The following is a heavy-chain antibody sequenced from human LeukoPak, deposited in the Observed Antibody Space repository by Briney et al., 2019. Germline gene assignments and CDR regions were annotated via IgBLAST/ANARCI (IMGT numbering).Heavy chain of an antibody. Sequence: ASVKVSCNASGYTFTSYYMHWVRQAPGQGLEWMGIINPSGGSTSYGKKFQGRRTMTRDMSTSTVYMALSSLRSEDTAVYYCATLDRQYYYDSSGYSDDYWGQGTLVTVSS. CDR2: INPSGGST. V-gene: IGHV1-46*01. CDR1: GYTFTSYY. D-gene: IGHD3-22*01. CDR3: ATLDRQYYYDSSGYSDDY. J-gene: IGHJ4*02.